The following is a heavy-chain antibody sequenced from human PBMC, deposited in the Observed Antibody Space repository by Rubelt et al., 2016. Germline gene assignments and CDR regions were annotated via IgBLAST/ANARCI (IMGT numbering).Heavy chain of an antibody. CDR2: ISSGGSST. J-gene: IGHJ4*02. CDR3: VRSGGGFEC. CDR1: GFTFSSYN. D-gene: IGHD6-19*01. Sequence: LSCAASGFTFSSYNMNWVRQAPGKGLEWVSYISSGGSSTYYADSVKGRFTISKDNAKNSLYLQMNSLRAEDTAIYYCVRSGGGFECWGQGTLVTVSS. V-gene: IGHV3-48*03.